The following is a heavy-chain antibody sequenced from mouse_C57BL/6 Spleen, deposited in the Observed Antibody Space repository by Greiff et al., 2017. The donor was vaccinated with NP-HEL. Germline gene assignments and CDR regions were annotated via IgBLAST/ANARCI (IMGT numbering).Heavy chain of an antibody. CDR1: GYTFTSYG. CDR2: IYPRSGNT. CDR3: ARHGLPHFDY. Sequence: QVQLQQSGAELARPGASVKLSCKASGYTFTSYGISWVKQRTGQGLEWIGEIYPRSGNTYYNEKFKGKATLTADKSSSTVYMELSRLTSEDSAAYFCARHGLPHFDYWGQGTTLTVSS. J-gene: IGHJ2*01. V-gene: IGHV1-81*01. D-gene: IGHD1-2*01.